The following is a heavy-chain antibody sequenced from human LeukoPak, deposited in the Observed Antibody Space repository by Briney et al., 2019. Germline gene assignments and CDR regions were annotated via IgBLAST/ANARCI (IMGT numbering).Heavy chain of an antibody. D-gene: IGHD2-15*01. Sequence: SETLSLTCAVYGGSFSGYYWSWIRQPPGKGLEWIGYIYYSGSTYYNPSLKSRVTISVDTSKNQFSLKLSSVTAADTAVYYCARGVCSGGSCYSEGHWFDPWGQGTLVTVSS. J-gene: IGHJ5*02. V-gene: IGHV4-34*09. CDR2: IYYSGST. CDR1: GGSFSGYY. CDR3: ARGVCSGGSCYSEGHWFDP.